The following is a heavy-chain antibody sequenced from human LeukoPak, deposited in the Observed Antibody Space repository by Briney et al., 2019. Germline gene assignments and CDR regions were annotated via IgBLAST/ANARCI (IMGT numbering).Heavy chain of an antibody. D-gene: IGHD4-17*01. CDR3: ARDLAVTTGRTFDY. CDR2: IYYSGST. J-gene: IGHJ4*02. Sequence: SETLSLTCTVSGGSISSYYWSWIRQPPGKGLEWIGYIYYSGSTNYNPSLKSRVTISVDTSKNQFSLKLNSVTAADTAVYYCARDLAVTTGRTFDYWGPGTLVTVSS. CDR1: GGSISSYY. V-gene: IGHV4-59*12.